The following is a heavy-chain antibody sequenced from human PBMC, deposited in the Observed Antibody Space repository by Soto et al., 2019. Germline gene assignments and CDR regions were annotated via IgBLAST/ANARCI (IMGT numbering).Heavy chain of an antibody. D-gene: IGHD3-10*01. CDR1: GGTFSSYA. CDR3: AKAYGSGSYYTDEHYYYYYGMDV. Sequence: QVQLVQSGAEVKKPGSSVKVSCKASGGTFSSYAISWVRQAPGQGLEWMGGIIPIFGTANYAQKLQGRVTITADESTSTXXMXLIXLRAEDTAVYYCAKAYGSGSYYTDEHYYYYYGMDVWGQGTTVTVSS. CDR2: IIPIFGTA. J-gene: IGHJ6*02. V-gene: IGHV1-69*12.